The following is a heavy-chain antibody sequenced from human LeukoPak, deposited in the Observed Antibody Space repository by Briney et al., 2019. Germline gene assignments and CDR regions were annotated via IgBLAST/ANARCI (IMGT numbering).Heavy chain of an antibody. D-gene: IGHD3-10*01. V-gene: IGHV3-23*01. J-gene: IGHJ6*02. CDR3: AKDQEKYYYGSGSYHPSYYYYYGMDV. CDR2: ISGGGGST. CDR1: GFTFSSYA. Sequence: GGSLRLSCAASGFTFSSYAMSWVRQAPGKGLEWVSAISGGGGSTYYADSVKGRFTISRDNSKNTLYLQMNSLRAEDTAVYYCAKDQEKYYYGSGSYHPSYYYYYGMDVWGQGTTATVSS.